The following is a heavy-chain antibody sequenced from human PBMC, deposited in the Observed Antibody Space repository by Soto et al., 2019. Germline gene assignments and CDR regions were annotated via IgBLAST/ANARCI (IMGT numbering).Heavy chain of an antibody. J-gene: IGHJ4*02. V-gene: IGHV3-74*01. CDR1: GFTFSSYW. D-gene: IGHD6-6*01. CDR2: INSDGSST. Sequence: EVQLVESGGGLVQPGGSLRLSCAASGFTFSSYWMHWVRQAPGKGLVWVSRINSDGSSTSYADSVKGRFTISRDNAKNTLYLQMNSLRAEDTAVYYCARGPYSLAIAARSSGGFYYWGQGTLVTVSS. CDR3: ARGPYSLAIAARSSGGFYY.